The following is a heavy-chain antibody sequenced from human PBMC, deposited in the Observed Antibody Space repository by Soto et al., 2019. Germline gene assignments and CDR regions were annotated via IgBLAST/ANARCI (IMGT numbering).Heavy chain of an antibody. CDR1: GYTFTGYY. D-gene: IGHD5-18*01. J-gene: IGHJ6*02. CDR3: ARGGYSYGYEDPAIYYYYGMDV. Sequence: GASVKVSCKASGYTFTGYYMHWVRHAPGQGLEWMGWINPNSGGTNYAQKFQGWVTMTRDTSISTAYMELSRLRSDDTAVYYCARGGYSYGYEDPAIYYYYGMDVWGQGTTVTVSS. CDR2: INPNSGGT. V-gene: IGHV1-2*04.